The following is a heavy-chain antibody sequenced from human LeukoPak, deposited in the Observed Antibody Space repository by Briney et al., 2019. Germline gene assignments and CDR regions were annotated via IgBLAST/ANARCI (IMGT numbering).Heavy chain of an antibody. J-gene: IGHJ5*02. CDR3: ARRNRYYYDSSGYYNWFDP. CDR2: INHSGSI. D-gene: IGHD3-22*01. Sequence: SETLSLTCAVYGGSFSGYYWSWIRQPPGKGLEWIGEINHSGSINYNPSLKSRVTISVDTSKNQFSLKLSSVTAADTAVYYCARRNRYYYDSSGYYNWFDPWGQGTLVTVSS. V-gene: IGHV4-34*01. CDR1: GGSFSGYY.